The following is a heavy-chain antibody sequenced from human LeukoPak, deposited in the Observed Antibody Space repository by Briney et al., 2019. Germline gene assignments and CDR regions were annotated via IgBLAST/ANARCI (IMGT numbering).Heavy chain of an antibody. CDR2: INHSGST. CDR3: ARDRTRFRYCSGGSCYGNWFDP. Sequence: SETLSLTCAVYGGSLSGYYWSWIRQPPGKGLEWIGEINHSGSTNYNPSLKSRVTISVDTSKNQFSLKLSSVTAADTAVYYCARDRTRFRYCSGGSCYGNWFDPWGQGTLVTVSS. CDR1: GGSLSGYY. V-gene: IGHV4-34*01. J-gene: IGHJ5*02. D-gene: IGHD2-15*01.